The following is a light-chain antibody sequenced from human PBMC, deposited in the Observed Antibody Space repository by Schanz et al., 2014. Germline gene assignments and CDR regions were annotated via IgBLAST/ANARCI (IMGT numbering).Light chain of an antibody. J-gene: IGLJ1*01. Sequence: QSALTQPASVSGSPGQSITISCTGTSSDVGGFYYVSWYQQHPGKAPKLMIYDVRHRPSGISNRFSGSKSGNTASLTVSGLQAEDEGDYYCCSYSRSGTPHYVFGTGTKLTVL. CDR3: CSYSRSGTPHYV. CDR2: DVR. V-gene: IGLV2-14*03. CDR1: SSDVGGFYY.